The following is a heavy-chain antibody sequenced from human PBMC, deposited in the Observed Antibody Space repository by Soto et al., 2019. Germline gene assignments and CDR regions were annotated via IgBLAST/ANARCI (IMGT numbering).Heavy chain of an antibody. CDR2: IRSKANSYAT. Sequence: GSLRLSCAASGFTFSGSAMHWVRQASGKGLEWVGRIRSKANSYATAYAASVKGRFTISRDDSKNTAYLQMNSLKTEDTAVYYCTSNDYGDYDLIGVDYWGQGTLVTVSS. J-gene: IGHJ4*02. CDR1: GFTFSGSA. V-gene: IGHV3-73*01. CDR3: TSNDYGDYDLIGVDY. D-gene: IGHD4-17*01.